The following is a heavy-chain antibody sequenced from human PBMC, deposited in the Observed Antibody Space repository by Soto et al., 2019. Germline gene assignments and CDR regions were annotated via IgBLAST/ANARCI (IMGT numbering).Heavy chain of an antibody. V-gene: IGHV4-59*01. CDR2: INDSGGI. Sequence: QVQLQESGPGLVKPSETLSLTCTVSGVSINNYYWSWIRQPPGKGLEWIGYINDSGGINYNPSLKRRVTISVDTSKKQFSLRLTSVTAADTAMYYCARVNNWLDPWGQGTLVTVSS. J-gene: IGHJ5*02. CDR3: ARVNNWLDP. CDR1: GVSINNYY.